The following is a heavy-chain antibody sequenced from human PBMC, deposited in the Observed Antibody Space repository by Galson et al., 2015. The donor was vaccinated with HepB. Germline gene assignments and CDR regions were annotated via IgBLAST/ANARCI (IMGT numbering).Heavy chain of an antibody. Sequence: SLRLSCAVSGFSFSDHYIDWVRQAPGKGLEWVGRSRNKPKGYSTAYAASVKGRFTVARDDSKNSVFLQMNSLRSEDTAVYYCASSEVTTVVTDFDSWGQGTLVTVSS. D-gene: IGHD4-23*01. CDR3: ASSEVTTVVTDFDS. CDR1: GFSFSDHY. CDR2: SRNKPKGYST. V-gene: IGHV3-72*01. J-gene: IGHJ4*02.